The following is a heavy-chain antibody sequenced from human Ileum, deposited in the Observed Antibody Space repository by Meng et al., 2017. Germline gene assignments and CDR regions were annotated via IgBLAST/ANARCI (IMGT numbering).Heavy chain of an antibody. V-gene: IGHV3-15*01. D-gene: IGHD3-16*01. Sequence: GFIRPGVSLTLSCALSGVTVSDRWMTWVRQAPGKGLEWFGHIQSKADGGKTDYAAPVKGRFTISRDDSKSTLYLQMNSLKTEDTAVYYCTTFYAGYWGQGTLVTVSS. CDR1: GVTVSDRW. CDR2: IQSKADGGKT. J-gene: IGHJ4*02. CDR3: TTFYAGY.